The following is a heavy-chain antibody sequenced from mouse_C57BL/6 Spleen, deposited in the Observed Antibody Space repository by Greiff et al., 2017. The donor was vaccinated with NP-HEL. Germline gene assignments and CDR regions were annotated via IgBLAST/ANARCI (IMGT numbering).Heavy chain of an antibody. CDR1: GYAFSSYW. Sequence: QVQLQQSGAELVKPGASVKISCKASGYAFSSYWMNWVKQRPGKGLEWIGQIYPGDGDTNYNGKFKGKATLTADKSSSTAYMQLSSLTSEDSAVYFCARPNYGLAMDYWGQGTSVTVSS. J-gene: IGHJ4*01. V-gene: IGHV1-80*01. CDR3: ARPNYGLAMDY. CDR2: IYPGDGDT. D-gene: IGHD1-2*01.